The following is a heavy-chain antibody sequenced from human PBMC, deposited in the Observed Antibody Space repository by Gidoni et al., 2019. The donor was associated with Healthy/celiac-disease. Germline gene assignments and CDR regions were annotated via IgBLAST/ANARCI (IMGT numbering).Heavy chain of an antibody. CDR2: IYYSGST. D-gene: IGHD6-19*01. CDR1: GGSISSSSYY. Sequence: QLQLQESGPGLVKPSETLSLTCTVSGGSISSSSYYWGWIRQPPGKGLAWIGSIYYSGSTYYNPSLKMRVTIAVETSKNQFSLKLSSVTAADTAVYYCARRGEEGWLFSYFDYWGQGTLVTVSS. CDR3: ARRGEEGWLFSYFDY. V-gene: IGHV4-39*01. J-gene: IGHJ4*02.